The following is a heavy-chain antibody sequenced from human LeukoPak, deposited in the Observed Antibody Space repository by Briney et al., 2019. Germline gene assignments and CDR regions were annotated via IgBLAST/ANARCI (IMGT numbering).Heavy chain of an antibody. CDR2: IYYSGST. CDR3: ARYSGSYPHDAFDI. D-gene: IGHD1-26*01. CDR1: GGSISSYY. V-gene: IGHV4-59*01. Sequence: PSETLSLTCTVSGGSISSYYWGWIRQPPGKGLEWIGYIYYSGSTSYNPSLKSRVTISVDTSKNHFSLKLSSVTAADTAVYYCARYSGSYPHDAFDIWGQGTMVTVSS. J-gene: IGHJ3*02.